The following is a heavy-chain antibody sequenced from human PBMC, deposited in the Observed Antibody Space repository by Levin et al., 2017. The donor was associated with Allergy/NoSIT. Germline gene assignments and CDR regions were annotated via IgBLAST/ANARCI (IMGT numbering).Heavy chain of an antibody. CDR1: GGSVSDGLYH. V-gene: IGHV4-39*01. CDR2: AYYLGNT. J-gene: IGHJ4*02. CDR3: TRLANGIPSDD. Sequence: ASETLSLTCSVSGGSVSDGLYHWGWIRQPPGKGLEWIASAYYLGNTYYNPSLKSRVTISVDTSKNQFSLKVTSVTAADTAVYYCTRLANGIPSDDWGQGTLVTVSS. D-gene: IGHD1-1*01.